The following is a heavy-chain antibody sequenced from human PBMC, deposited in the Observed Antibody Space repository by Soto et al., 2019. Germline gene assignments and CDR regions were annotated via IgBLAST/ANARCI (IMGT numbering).Heavy chain of an antibody. CDR2: ISSSTSHT. V-gene: IGHV3-11*05. Sequence: LRLSCAVSGFTFSDYYMTWIRQAPGKGLEWVSYISSSTSHTNYADSVKGRFTISRDNAKNSLFLQMNSLRAEDTAVYYCARGRGAAADYFDFWGKGTLVTVS. D-gene: IGHD6-13*01. CDR3: ARGRGAAADYFDF. J-gene: IGHJ4*02. CDR1: GFTFSDYY.